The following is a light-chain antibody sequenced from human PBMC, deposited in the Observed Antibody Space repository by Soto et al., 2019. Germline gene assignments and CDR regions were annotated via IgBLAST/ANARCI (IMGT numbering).Light chain of an antibody. CDR2: AAS. J-gene: IGKJ3*01. V-gene: IGKV1-39*01. Sequence: DLQMTQSPSSLSASVGDRVTITCRASQSISNYLNWYQQKPGKAPKLLIYAASSLHSGVPSRFSGSGSGTDFTLTISSLQPEDFATYSCQQSYTTLLTFGPGTNVDIK. CDR1: QSISNY. CDR3: QQSYTTLLT.